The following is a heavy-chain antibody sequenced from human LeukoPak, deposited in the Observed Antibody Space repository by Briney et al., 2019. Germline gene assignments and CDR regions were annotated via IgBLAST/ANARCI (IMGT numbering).Heavy chain of an antibody. D-gene: IGHD3-22*01. Sequence: ASVKVSCKASGFIFTDYHIHWVRQAPGQELEWMGWIRPKTGGTNFAQNFPGRVTMTANTSIGTVYMELHSQSSADTALYYCAREMIEHNNSGYLFHWGQGTPVTVSS. J-gene: IGHJ4*02. CDR1: GFIFTDYH. CDR3: AREMIEHNNSGYLFH. V-gene: IGHV1-2*02. CDR2: IRPKTGGT.